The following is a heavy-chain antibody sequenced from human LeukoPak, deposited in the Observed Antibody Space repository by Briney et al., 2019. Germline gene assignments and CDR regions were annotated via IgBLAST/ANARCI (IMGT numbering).Heavy chain of an antibody. CDR2: IYPADSAS. CDR3: ARRGGTGSYFDY. Sequence: GESLKISCKGSGYSFTSYWIDWVRHMPGKGLEWMGFIYPADSASTYSPSFQGQVTISVDKSINTAYLQWSSLKASDTAIYYCARRGGTGSYFDYWGKGTLATVSS. V-gene: IGHV5-51*01. D-gene: IGHD3/OR15-3a*01. J-gene: IGHJ4*02. CDR1: GYSFTSYW.